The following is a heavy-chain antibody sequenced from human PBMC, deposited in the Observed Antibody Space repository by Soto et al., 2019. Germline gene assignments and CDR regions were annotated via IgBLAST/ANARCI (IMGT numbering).Heavy chain of an antibody. D-gene: IGHD1-7*01. CDR3: AKNQERELPRVIDF. Sequence: PGGSLRLSCATSGLTFSNYAMSWVRQAPGGGLEWVSSMSGSSSTTYYADSVRGRFTISRDRSKTTLYLQMSSLRAEDTALYYCAKNQERELPRVIDFWGQGTLVTVS. CDR2: MSGSSSTT. J-gene: IGHJ4*02. V-gene: IGHV3-23*01. CDR1: GLTFSNYA.